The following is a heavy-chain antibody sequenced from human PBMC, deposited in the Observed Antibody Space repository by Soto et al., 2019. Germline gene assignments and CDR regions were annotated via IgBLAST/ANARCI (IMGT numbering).Heavy chain of an antibody. D-gene: IGHD2-15*01. V-gene: IGHV3-30*18. CDR2: ISYDGSNK. Sequence: GGSLRLSCAASGFTFSSYGMHWVRQAPGKGLEWVAVISYDGSNKYYADSVKGRFTISRDNSKNTLYLQMNSLRAEDTAVYYCAKDYKDIVVGTWFDPWGQGTLVTVSS. CDR3: AKDYKDIVVGTWFDP. J-gene: IGHJ5*02. CDR1: GFTFSSYG.